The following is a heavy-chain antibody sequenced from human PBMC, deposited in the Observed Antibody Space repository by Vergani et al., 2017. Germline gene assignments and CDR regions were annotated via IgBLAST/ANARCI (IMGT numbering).Heavy chain of an antibody. V-gene: IGHV4-59*01. Sequence: QVQLQESGQGLVKPSETLSLTCTVSGGSISSYYWSWIRQPPGKGLEWIGYIYYSGSTNYNPSLKSRVTISVDTSKNQFSLKLSSVTAADTAVYYCAREGDYGDYMGAFDIWGQGTMVTVSS. D-gene: IGHD4-17*01. CDR2: IYYSGST. CDR3: AREGDYGDYMGAFDI. J-gene: IGHJ3*02. CDR1: GGSISSYY.